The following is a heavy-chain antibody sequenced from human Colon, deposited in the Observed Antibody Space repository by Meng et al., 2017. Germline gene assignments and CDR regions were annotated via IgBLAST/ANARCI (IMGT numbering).Heavy chain of an antibody. CDR3: ARDTLYGTDY. CDR1: GGSIKSGGYH. Sequence: QVHLHESGPGLVRPSDDLPPVCTVSGGSIKSGGYHWSWVRPHPGKGLEYIGFMSDSGTTDYTPSLRSRVSISEIGSSKNQFSLTLRSVTAADTATYFCARDTLYGTDYWGQGVLVTVSS. J-gene: IGHJ4*02. D-gene: IGHD4-17*01. CDR2: MSDSGTT. V-gene: IGHV4-31*03.